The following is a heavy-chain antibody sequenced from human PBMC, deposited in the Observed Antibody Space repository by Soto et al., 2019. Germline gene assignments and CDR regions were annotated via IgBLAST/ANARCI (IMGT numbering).Heavy chain of an antibody. CDR1: GGSISSGGYY. D-gene: IGHD3-22*01. Sequence: QVQLQESGPGLVKPSQTLSLTCTVSGGSISSGGYYWSWIRQHPGKGLEWIGYIYYSGSTYYNPSLKIRVTISVDTSKNQFSLKLSPVTAADTAVYYCARIFRGDSRGYYFALAEYFQHWGQGTLVTVSS. V-gene: IGHV4-31*03. J-gene: IGHJ1*01. CDR2: IYYSGST. CDR3: ARIFRGDSRGYYFALAEYFQH.